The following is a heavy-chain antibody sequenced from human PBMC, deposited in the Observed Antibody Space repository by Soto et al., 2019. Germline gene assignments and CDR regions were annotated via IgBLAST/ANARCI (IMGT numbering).Heavy chain of an antibody. V-gene: IGHV3-23*01. Sequence: EVQLLESGGNLVQPGGSLRLSCAASEFSFSTYALTWVRQVPGKGLEWVSGISASGATTYYADSVKGRFTISRDNSKNTVFLHMTSLRAEDTALYYCAKWTDTVVEAALAGGAFDIWGQGTTVTVSP. CDR3: AKWTDTVVEAALAGGAFDI. CDR1: EFSFSTYA. J-gene: IGHJ3*02. D-gene: IGHD2-2*01. CDR2: ISASGATT.